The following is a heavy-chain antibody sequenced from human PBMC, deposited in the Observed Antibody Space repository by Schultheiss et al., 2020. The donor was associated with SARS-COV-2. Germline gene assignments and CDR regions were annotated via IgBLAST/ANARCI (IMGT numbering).Heavy chain of an antibody. J-gene: IGHJ4*02. V-gene: IGHV4-39*01. CDR1: GGSITNYY. CDR2: IYYSGST. CDR3: ARAILPAPFDA. Sequence: SETLSLTCTVSGGSITNYYWGWIRQPPGKGLEWIGSIYYSGSTYYNPSLKSRVTISVDTSSNQFSLKLSSVTAADTAVYYCARAILPAPFDAWGQGTLVTVSS. D-gene: IGHD2/OR15-2a*01.